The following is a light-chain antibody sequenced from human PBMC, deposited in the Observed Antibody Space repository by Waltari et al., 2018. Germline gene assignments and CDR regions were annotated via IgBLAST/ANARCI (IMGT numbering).Light chain of an antibody. Sequence: EIVMTQSPATLSVSPGERATLSCRASQSVNDNLAWYQQKPGQAPRLLSYAASTRATWIPARLSGSGSGTEFTLTISSLQSEYVAVYYCQQYNNWPPWTFGQGTTVEIK. CDR2: AAS. J-gene: IGKJ1*01. CDR3: QQYNNWPPWT. CDR1: QSVNDN. V-gene: IGKV3-15*01.